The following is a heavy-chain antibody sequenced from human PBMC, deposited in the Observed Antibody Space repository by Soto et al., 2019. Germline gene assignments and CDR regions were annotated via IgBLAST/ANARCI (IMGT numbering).Heavy chain of an antibody. CDR2: ISWDGGST. J-gene: IGHJ6*02. D-gene: IGHD6-13*01. V-gene: IGHV3-43*01. Sequence: GGSLRLSCAASGFTFDDYTMHWVRQAPGKGLEWVSLISWDGGSTYYADSVKGRFTISRDNSKNSLYLQMNSLRTEDTALYYCAKNVAAAGTNYYYGMDVWGQGTTVTVSS. CDR1: GFTFDDYT. CDR3: AKNVAAAGTNYYYGMDV.